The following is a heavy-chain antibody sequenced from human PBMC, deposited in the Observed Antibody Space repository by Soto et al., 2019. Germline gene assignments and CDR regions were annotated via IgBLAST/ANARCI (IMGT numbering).Heavy chain of an antibody. CDR1: GYTFTSYG. CDR2: ISAYNGNT. Sequence: ASVKVSCKASGYTFTSYGISWVRQAPGQGLEWMGWISAYNGNTNYAQKLQGRVTMTTDTSTSTAYMELRSLGSDDTAVYYCARDQIAVAVRLFDYWGQGTLVTVSS. J-gene: IGHJ4*02. D-gene: IGHD6-19*01. V-gene: IGHV1-18*01. CDR3: ARDQIAVAVRLFDY.